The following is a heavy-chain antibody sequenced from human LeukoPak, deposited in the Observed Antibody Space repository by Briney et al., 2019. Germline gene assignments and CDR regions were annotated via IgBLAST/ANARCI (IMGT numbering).Heavy chain of an antibody. CDR3: ARAPRRVWELLFF. CDR2: ISSSSDTI. D-gene: IGHD1-26*01. V-gene: IGHV3-48*01. CDR1: GFTLSDYS. J-gene: IGHJ4*02. Sequence: SGGSLRLSCAASGFTLSDYSMNWVRQAPGKGLEWVSYISSSSDTIYYAESVKGRFTISRDNGKNSLYLEMNSLRAEDTAVYYCARAPRRVWELLFFWGQGTLVTVSS.